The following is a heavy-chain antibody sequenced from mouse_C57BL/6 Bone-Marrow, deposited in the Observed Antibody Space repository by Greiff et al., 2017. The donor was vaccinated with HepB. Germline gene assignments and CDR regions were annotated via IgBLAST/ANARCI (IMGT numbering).Heavy chain of an antibody. D-gene: IGHD2-4*01. V-gene: IGHV5-6*01. CDR3: ARHGLRLDY. J-gene: IGHJ2*01. Sequence: VQLKQSGGDLVKPGGSLKLSCAASGFTFSSYGMSWVRQTPDKRLEWVATISSGGSYTYYPDSVKGRFTISRDNAKNTLYLQMSSLKSEDTAMYYCARHGLRLDYWGQGTTLTVSS. CDR2: ISSGGSYT. CDR1: GFTFSSYG.